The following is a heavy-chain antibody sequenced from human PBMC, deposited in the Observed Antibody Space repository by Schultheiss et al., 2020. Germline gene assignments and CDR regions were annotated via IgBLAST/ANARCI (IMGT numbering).Heavy chain of an antibody. CDR2: IYTSGST. V-gene: IGHV4-4*07. D-gene: IGHD2-2*01. Sequence: SETLSLTCTVSGGSISSYYWSWIRQPAGKVLEWIGRIYTSGSTNYNPSLKSRVTMSVDTSKNQFSLKLSSVTAADTAVYYCATGVKGDCSSTSCYYYYGMDVWGQGTTVTVSS. CDR1: GGSISSYY. CDR3: ATGVKGDCSSTSCYYYYGMDV. J-gene: IGHJ6*02.